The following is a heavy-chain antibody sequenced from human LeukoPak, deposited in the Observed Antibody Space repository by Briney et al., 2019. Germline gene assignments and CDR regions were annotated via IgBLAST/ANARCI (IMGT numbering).Heavy chain of an antibody. J-gene: IGHJ3*02. D-gene: IGHD5-12*01. V-gene: IGHV4-4*09. CDR1: GGSISSYY. Sequence: PSETLSLTRTVSGGSISSYYWSWIRQPPAKGLEWIGYIYTSGSTTYNPSLKSRVSISADTSKKQISLKLSSVTGADTAVYYCARHRGYASPSDSFDSWGQGTMVTASS. CDR2: IYTSGST. CDR3: ARHRGYASPSDSFDS.